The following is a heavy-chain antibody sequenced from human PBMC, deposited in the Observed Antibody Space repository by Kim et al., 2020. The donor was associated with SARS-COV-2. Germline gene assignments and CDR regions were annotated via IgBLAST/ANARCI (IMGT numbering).Heavy chain of an antibody. CDR1: GGSFGGYY. J-gene: IGHJ4*02. CDR3: ASLSKPSSGAAFDY. Sequence: SETLSLTCAVYGGSFGGYYWSWIRQPPGKGLEWIGEINHSGSTNYNPSLKSRVTISVDTSKNQFSLKLSSVTAADTAVYYCASLSKPSSGAAFDYWGQGTLVTVSS. D-gene: IGHD6-13*01. V-gene: IGHV4-34*01. CDR2: INHSGST.